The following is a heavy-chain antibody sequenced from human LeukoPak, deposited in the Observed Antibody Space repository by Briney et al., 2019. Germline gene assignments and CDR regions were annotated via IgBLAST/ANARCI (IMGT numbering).Heavy chain of an antibody. Sequence: PGGSLRLSCAASGFTFSSYAMSWVRQTPEKGLEWVSAITADGGDTFHADSVKGRFTISRDNSRNTLFLQMDSLRADDTALYHCVKGSKTSHPYYFDYWGQGALVTVSS. J-gene: IGHJ4*02. V-gene: IGHV3-23*01. CDR3: VKGSKTSHPYYFDY. CDR2: ITADGGDT. CDR1: GFTFSSYA.